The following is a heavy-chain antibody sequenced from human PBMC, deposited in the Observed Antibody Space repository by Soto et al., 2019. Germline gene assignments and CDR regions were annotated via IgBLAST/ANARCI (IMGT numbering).Heavy chain of an antibody. Sequence: PSETLSLTCTVSGDSISSGGYCWSWIRQHPGKGLEWIGYIYHSGSTYYNPSLKSRVTISVDRSKNQFSLKLSSVTAADTAVYYCARSSAARPYFDYWGQGTLVTVSS. CDR2: IYHSGST. CDR1: GDSISSGGYC. V-gene: IGHV4-30-2*01. J-gene: IGHJ4*02. D-gene: IGHD6-6*01. CDR3: ARSSAARPYFDY.